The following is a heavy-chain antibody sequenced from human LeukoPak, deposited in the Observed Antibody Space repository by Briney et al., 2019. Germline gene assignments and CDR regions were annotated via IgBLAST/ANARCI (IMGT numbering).Heavy chain of an antibody. V-gene: IGHV1-2*02. CDR3: ARVVMGYCTNGVCYSSGCSKRYFF. CDR1: GYTFTGYY. J-gene: IGHJ4*02. D-gene: IGHD2-8*01. Sequence: ASVKVSCKPSGYTFTGYYMHWVRQAPGQGLEWMGWINPNSGGTNYAQKFQGRVTMTRDTSISTAYMELSRLRSDDTAVYYCARVVMGYCTNGVCYSSGCSKRYFFWGEGTLVTVSS. CDR2: INPNSGGT.